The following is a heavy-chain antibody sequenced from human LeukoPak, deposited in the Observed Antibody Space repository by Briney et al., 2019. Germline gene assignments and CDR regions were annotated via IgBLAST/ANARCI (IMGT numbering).Heavy chain of an antibody. V-gene: IGHV3-33*06. Sequence: GGSLRLSCAASGFTFSSYGMHWVRQAPGKGLEWVAVIWYDGSNKYYADSVKGRFTISRDNSKNTLYLQMNSLRAEDTAVYYCAKDGLEGVVVTAISYYYYYMDVWGKGTTVTVSS. J-gene: IGHJ6*03. CDR2: IWYDGSNK. CDR1: GFTFSSYG. CDR3: AKDGLEGVVVTAISYYYYYMDV. D-gene: IGHD2-21*02.